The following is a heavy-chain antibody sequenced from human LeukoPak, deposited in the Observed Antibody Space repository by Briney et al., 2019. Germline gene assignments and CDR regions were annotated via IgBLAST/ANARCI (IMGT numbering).Heavy chain of an antibody. V-gene: IGHV3-23*01. D-gene: IGHD3-3*01. CDR2: ISGSGGST. J-gene: IGHJ3*02. Sequence: GGSLRLSCAASGFTFSSYAMSWVRQAPGKGLEWVSAISGSGGSTYYADSVKGRFTISRDNSKNTLYLQMNSLRAEDTAVYYCAKDLRAGYDFWGGYYAFDIWGQGTMVTVSS. CDR1: GFTFSSYA. CDR3: AKDLRAGYDFWGGYYAFDI.